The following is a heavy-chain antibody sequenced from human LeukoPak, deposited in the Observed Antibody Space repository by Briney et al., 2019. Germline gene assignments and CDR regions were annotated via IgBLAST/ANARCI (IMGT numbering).Heavy chain of an antibody. CDR1: GGSMSNYY. CDR2: ISHSGFP. J-gene: IGHJ4*02. V-gene: IGHV4-59*08. D-gene: IGHD2-15*01. CDR3: ARRYCGGGSCYLHFDY. Sequence: SETLSLTCSVSGGSMSNYYWSWIRQPPGKGLEWIGYISHSGFPNYNPSLKSRVTISVDTSNNQFSLKLSSVTAADTAVYFCARRYCGGGSCYLHFDYWGQGTLVTVSS.